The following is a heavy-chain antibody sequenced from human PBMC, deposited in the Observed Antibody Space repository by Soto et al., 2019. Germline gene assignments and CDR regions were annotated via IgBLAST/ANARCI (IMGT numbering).Heavy chain of an antibody. V-gene: IGHV4-31*03. CDR3: ARAPTGSYYPGYYYYYGMDV. D-gene: IGHD3-10*01. Sequence: PSETLSLTCTVSGGSISSGGYYWSWIRQHPGKGLEWIGYIYYSGSTYYNPSLKSRVTISVDTSKNQFSLKLSSVTAADTAVYYCARAPTGSYYPGYYYYYGMDVWGQGTTVTVSS. CDR2: IYYSGST. CDR1: GGSISSGGYY. J-gene: IGHJ6*02.